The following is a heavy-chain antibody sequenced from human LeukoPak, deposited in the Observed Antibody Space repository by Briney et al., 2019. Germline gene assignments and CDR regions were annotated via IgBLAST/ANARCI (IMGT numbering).Heavy chain of an antibody. D-gene: IGHD3-9*01. Sequence: SETLSLTCTVSGGSISSYYWSWIRQPPGTGLEWIGYIYYSGSTNYNPSLKSRVTISVDTSKNQFSLKLSSVTAADTAVYYCARGARDYDILTGYYRPYYYYYYMDVWGKGTTVTVSS. J-gene: IGHJ6*03. CDR3: ARGARDYDILTGYYRPYYYYYYMDV. CDR2: IYYSGST. V-gene: IGHV4-59*01. CDR1: GGSISSYY.